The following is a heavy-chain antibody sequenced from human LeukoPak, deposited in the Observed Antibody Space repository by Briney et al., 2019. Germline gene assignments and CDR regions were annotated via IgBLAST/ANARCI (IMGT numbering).Heavy chain of an antibody. J-gene: IGHJ3*02. CDR1: GGSISSGDYY. Sequence: PSETLSLTCTVSGGSISSGDYYWSWIRQPPGKGLEWIGYIYYSGSTYYNPSLKSRVTISVDTSKNQFSLKLSSVTAADTAVYYCARDSGVGSTNREFDIWGQGTMVTVSS. CDR2: IYYSGST. CDR3: ARDSGVGSTNREFDI. V-gene: IGHV4-30-4*08. D-gene: IGHD3-10*01.